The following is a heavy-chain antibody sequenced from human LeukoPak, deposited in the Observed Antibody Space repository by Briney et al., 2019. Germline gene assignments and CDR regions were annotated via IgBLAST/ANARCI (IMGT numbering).Heavy chain of an antibody. Sequence: SVKVSCKASGGTFSSYGIGWVRQAPGQGLEWMGGIIPVFGRTNYAQKFLGRVTISADSTNRAYMVLNSMRSEDTAVYYYARDFREGDAFDIWGQGTMVTVSS. V-gene: IGHV1-69*01. CDR3: ARDFREGDAFDI. CDR2: IIPVFGRT. J-gene: IGHJ3*02. CDR1: GGTFSSYG.